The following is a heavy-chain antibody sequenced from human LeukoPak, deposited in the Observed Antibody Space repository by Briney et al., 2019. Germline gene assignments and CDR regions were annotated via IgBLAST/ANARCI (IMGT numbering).Heavy chain of an antibody. D-gene: IGHD6-13*01. V-gene: IGHV3-9*01. CDR2: ISWNSGGI. CDR3: AKAGYSSSWYSSRWFDP. CDR1: GFTFDDHA. J-gene: IGHJ5*02. Sequence: GRSLRLSCAASGFTFDDHAKHWVRHAPGTGLEWVSDISWNSGGIGYADSAKGRFTLSRDNAQNSLYLQMNSLRAEDTALYYCAKAGYSSSWYSSRWFDPWGQGTLVTVSS.